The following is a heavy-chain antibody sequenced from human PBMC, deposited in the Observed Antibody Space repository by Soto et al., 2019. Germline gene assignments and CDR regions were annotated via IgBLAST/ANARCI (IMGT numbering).Heavy chain of an antibody. J-gene: IGHJ5*02. CDR3: AAYRLRPIWSGS. CDR2: ISTSGSTI. CDR1: GFTFTDYY. V-gene: IGHV3-11*01. D-gene: IGHD5-18*01. Sequence: GGALTRSGSTSGFTFTDYYMTLIRQAPGKGLEWLSYISTSGSTIFYADSVKCRFTISRDNAKNSLYLQLNSLRPEPTPFHFSAAYRLRPIWSGSWGQLSRVTV.